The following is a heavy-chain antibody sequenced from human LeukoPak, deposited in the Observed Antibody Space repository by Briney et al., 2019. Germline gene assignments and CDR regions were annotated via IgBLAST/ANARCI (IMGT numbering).Heavy chain of an antibody. J-gene: IGHJ4*02. CDR2: INAGNGNT. D-gene: IGHD6-13*01. Sequence: ASVKVSCKASGYTFTSYAMHWVRQAPGQRLEWMGWINAGNGNTKYSQKFQGRVTITRDTSASTAYMGLSSLRSEDTAVYYCARGLSSSWHPYWGQGTLVTVSS. CDR1: GYTFTSYA. V-gene: IGHV1-3*01. CDR3: ARGLSSSWHPY.